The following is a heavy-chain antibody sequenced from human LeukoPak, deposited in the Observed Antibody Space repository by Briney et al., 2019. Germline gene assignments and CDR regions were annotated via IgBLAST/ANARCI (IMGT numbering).Heavy chain of an antibody. CDR2: ARSKAYGGTT. CDR1: GFSFGDNA. J-gene: IGHJ4*02. D-gene: IGHD3-22*01. V-gene: IGHV3-49*03. CDR3: ARDPARTYYYDSSGYYFDY. Sequence: GGSLRLSCTSSGFSFGDNAISWFRQAPGKGLEWIGFARSKAYGGTTHYAASVKGRFTISRDDSESIAYLQMNSLRAEDTAVYYCARDPARTYYYDSSGYYFDYWGQGTLVTVSS.